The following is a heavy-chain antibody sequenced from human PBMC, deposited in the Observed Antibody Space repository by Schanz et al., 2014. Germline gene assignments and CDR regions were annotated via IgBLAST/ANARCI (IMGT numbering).Heavy chain of an antibody. Sequence: VQLVESGGGLAQPGGSLRLSCAASGFTFSNYAMNWVRQAPGKGLKWVSGIRGSGGSTYYADSVKGRFTISRDNSKNTLYLQMNSLRAEDTAVYYCARVLGGDEGLDQWGQGTLVTVSS. D-gene: IGHD4-17*01. J-gene: IGHJ4*02. V-gene: IGHV3-23*04. CDR3: ARVLGGDEGLDQ. CDR1: GFTFSNYA. CDR2: IRGSGGST.